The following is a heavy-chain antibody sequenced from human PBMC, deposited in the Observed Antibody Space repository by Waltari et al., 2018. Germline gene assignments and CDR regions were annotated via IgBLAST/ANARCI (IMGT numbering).Heavy chain of an antibody. CDR2: INAGNGKT. Sequence: QVQLVQSGAEVKKPGASVKVSCKASGYTFTSYAMHWVRQAPGQRLEWMGWINAGNGKTKYSQKFQGRVTITRDTSASTADIELSSLRSEDTAVYYCARVRLYSSGAFDYWGQGTLVTVSS. CDR3: ARVRLYSSGAFDY. V-gene: IGHV1-3*01. J-gene: IGHJ4*02. CDR1: GYTFTSYA. D-gene: IGHD6-19*01.